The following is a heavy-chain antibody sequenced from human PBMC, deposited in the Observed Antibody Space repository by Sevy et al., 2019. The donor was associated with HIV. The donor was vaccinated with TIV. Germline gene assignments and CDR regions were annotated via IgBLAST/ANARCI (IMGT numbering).Heavy chain of an antibody. D-gene: IGHD6-6*01. V-gene: IGHV3-21*01. Sequence: GGSLRLSCAASGFTFSSYSMNWVRQAPGKGLEWVSSISGSSTYIYYADSVKGRFTISRDNAKNSLYLHMNSLKAEDTAVDYCASGECSRSPAEYFQHWGQGTLVTVSS. CDR3: ASGECSRSPAEYFQH. CDR2: ISGSSTYI. CDR1: GFTFSSYS. J-gene: IGHJ1*01.